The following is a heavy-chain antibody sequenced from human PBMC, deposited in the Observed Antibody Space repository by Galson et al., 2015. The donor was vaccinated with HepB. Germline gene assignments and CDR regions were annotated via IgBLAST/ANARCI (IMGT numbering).Heavy chain of an antibody. D-gene: IGHD3-16*01. CDR2: ISDTGATI. J-gene: IGHJ4*02. Sequence: SMRLACAASRFTFGDYAMHWVRQVPGTGLEWSSIISDTGATIKYDDSVRGRFTISRDNSKNTLYLQMNTLRADDTAVYYCARVWGRQWRAYFDSWGQGTLVSVSS. CDR1: RFTFGDYA. CDR3: ARVWGRQWRAYFDS. V-gene: IGHV3-23*01.